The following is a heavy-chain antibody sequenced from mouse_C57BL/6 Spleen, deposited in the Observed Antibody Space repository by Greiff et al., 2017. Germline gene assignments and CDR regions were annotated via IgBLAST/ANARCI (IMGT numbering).Heavy chain of an antibody. V-gene: IGHV1-15*01. J-gene: IGHJ2*01. CDR2: IDPETGGT. CDR3: TRGYGSPYYFDY. CDR1: GYTFTDYE. D-gene: IGHD1-1*01. Sequence: VKLQESGAELVRPGASVTLSCKASGYTFTDYEMHWVKQTPVHGLEWIGAIDPETGGTAYNQKFKGKAILTADKSSSTAYMELRSLTSEDSAVYYCTRGYGSPYYFDYWGQGTTLTVSS.